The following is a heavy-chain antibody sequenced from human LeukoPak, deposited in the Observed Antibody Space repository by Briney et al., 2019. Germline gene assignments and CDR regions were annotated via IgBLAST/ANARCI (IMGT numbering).Heavy chain of an antibody. CDR3: AKEDRRGRHFDY. CDR1: GFTFGDYA. Sequence: LRISCAAPGFTFGDYAMPWVREAPGKGLEWVSGISWNSGSIGYADSVKGRFTISRDNAKNSLYLQMNSLRAEDAALYYCAKEDRRGRHFDYWGQGTLVTVSS. D-gene: IGHD3-16*01. J-gene: IGHJ4*02. CDR2: ISWNSGSI. V-gene: IGHV3-9*01.